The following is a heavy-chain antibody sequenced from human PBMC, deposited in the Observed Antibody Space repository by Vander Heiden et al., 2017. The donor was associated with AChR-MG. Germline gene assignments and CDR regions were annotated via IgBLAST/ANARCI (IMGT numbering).Heavy chain of an antibody. CDR3: NLYYYGVDV. CDR1: GASFSGYY. J-gene: IGHJ6*04. CDR2: INHSGST. Sequence: QVQLQQWGAGLLKPSETLSLTCAVYGASFSGYYWGWIRQPPGKGLEWIGEINHSGSTYYNPSLKSRLAISVDTSKNQFSLKLSSVTAADTAVYYCNLYYYGVDVWCEGRTVTVSS. V-gene: IGHV4-34*01.